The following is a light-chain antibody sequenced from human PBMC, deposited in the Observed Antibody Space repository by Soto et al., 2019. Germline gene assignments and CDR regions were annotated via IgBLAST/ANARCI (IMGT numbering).Light chain of an antibody. J-gene: IGKJ3*01. Sequence: EIMMTQSPVTLSVSPGERATLSCRASQSVNSNLAWYQQKPGQAPRLIIYGASTRATGIPAIFIGNGSGTEFTLTASSLQPEDFAVYYCQQYNNWPFTLGPGNKVDIK. V-gene: IGKV3-15*01. CDR2: GAS. CDR1: QSVNSN. CDR3: QQYNNWPFT.